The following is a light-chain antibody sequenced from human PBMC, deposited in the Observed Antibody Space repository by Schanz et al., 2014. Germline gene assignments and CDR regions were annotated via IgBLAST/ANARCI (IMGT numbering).Light chain of an antibody. CDR1: QGISRW. Sequence: DIQMTQSPSSVSASVGDRVTITCRASQGISRWVAWYQQKPGKAPKLLIYDASTLESGVPSRFSGSGSGTEFTLTISSLQPDDFATYYCHQYDTYHTFGQGTKLEIK. J-gene: IGKJ2*01. CDR2: DAS. V-gene: IGKV1-5*01. CDR3: HQYDTYHT.